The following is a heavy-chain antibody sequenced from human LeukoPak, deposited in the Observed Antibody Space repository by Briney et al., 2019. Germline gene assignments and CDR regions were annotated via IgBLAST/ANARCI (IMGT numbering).Heavy chain of an antibody. CDR2: IYYSGST. D-gene: IGHD4-17*01. Sequence: SETLSLTCTVSGGSISSNYWSWIRQPPGKGLEWIGYIYYSGSTNYNPSLKSRVTMSVDTSKNQFSLKLSSVTAADTAVYYCARDLGYGDYTDWFDPWGQGTLVTVSS. CDR3: ARDLGYGDYTDWFDP. V-gene: IGHV4-59*01. CDR1: GGSISSNY. J-gene: IGHJ5*02.